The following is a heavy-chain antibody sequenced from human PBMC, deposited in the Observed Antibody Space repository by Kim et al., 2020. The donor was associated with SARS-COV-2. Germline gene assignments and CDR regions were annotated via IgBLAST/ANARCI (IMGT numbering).Heavy chain of an antibody. Sequence: GGSLRLSCAASGFSFSDYYMSWIRQAPGKGLEWVSYISSSSTYTNYADSVKGRFTISRDNAKNSLYLQMNSLRAEDTAVYYCARVSSRTYSDSIDYWGQGTLVTVSS. J-gene: IGHJ4*02. V-gene: IGHV3-11*06. CDR3: ARVSSRTYSDSIDY. D-gene: IGHD1-26*01. CDR1: GFSFSDYY. CDR2: ISSSSTYT.